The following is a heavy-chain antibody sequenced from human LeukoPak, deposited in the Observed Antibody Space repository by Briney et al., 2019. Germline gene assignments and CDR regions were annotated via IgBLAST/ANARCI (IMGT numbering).Heavy chain of an antibody. CDR3: AREYSYGGNSEGFDY. Sequence: PGGSLRLSCTVSGFTFNTYSMNWVRQAPGKGLEWVSYISSSSSNIYYADSVKGRFTISRDNAKNSLYLQMNSLRDEDTAVYYCAREYSYGGNSEGFDYWGQGTLVTVSS. V-gene: IGHV3-48*02. D-gene: IGHD4-23*01. J-gene: IGHJ4*02. CDR2: ISSSSSNI. CDR1: GFTFNTYS.